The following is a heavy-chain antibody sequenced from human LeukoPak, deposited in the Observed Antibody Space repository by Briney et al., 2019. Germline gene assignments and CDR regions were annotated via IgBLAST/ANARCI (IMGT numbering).Heavy chain of an antibody. CDR3: VQTTGWPGFDY. J-gene: IGHJ4*02. CDR1: GVSITRFY. D-gene: IGHD6-19*01. Sequence: SETLSLTCSTSGVSITRFYWSWVRQPPGKGLEWIANIYSGVPTYYNPSLKSRVTISVDTSKNQFALNLRSVTATDTAVYYCVQTTGWPGFDYRGQGILVTVSS. CDR2: IYSGVPT. V-gene: IGHV4-4*09.